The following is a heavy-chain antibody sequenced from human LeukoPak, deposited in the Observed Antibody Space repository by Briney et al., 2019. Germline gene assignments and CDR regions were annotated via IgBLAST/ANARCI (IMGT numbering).Heavy chain of an antibody. D-gene: IGHD1-26*01. CDR3: ARVHSGTYCDY. V-gene: IGHV3-21*01. CDR2: ISSSSSYI. J-gene: IGHJ4*02. Sequence: GGSLRLSCAASGFTFSSYSMNWVRQAPGKGLEWVSSISSSSSYIYYADSVKGRFTISRDNAKNSLYLQMNSLRAEDTAVYYCARVHSGTYCDYWGQGTLVTVSS. CDR1: GFTFSSYS.